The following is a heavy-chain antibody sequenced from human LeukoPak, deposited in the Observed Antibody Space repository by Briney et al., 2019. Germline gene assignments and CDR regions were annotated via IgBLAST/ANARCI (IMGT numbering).Heavy chain of an antibody. CDR2: ISASGSGT. J-gene: IGHJ4*02. D-gene: IGHD6-19*01. V-gene: IGHV3-23*01. Sequence: PGGSLRLSCAASGFTFSSYALTWVRQPPGKGLEWVSAISASGSGTYYAASVRGRFTISRDNSKNTMYVQMNSLRVEDTAVYYCAKVRGGSSGWYYFDYWGQGTQVTVSP. CDR3: AKVRGGSSGWYYFDY. CDR1: GFTFSSYA.